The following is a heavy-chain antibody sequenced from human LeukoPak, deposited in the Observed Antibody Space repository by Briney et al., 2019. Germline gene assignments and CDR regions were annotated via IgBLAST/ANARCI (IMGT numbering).Heavy chain of an antibody. J-gene: IGHJ4*02. CDR1: GGSISSGSYY. Sequence: PSQTLSLTCTVSGGSISSGSYYWSWIRQPPGKGLEWIGYIRYSGTTNYSPSLKSRATISVDTSKNQFSLNLISVTAADTAIYYCARVSSGGYFHTYYFDYWGQGTLVTVSS. D-gene: IGHD3-22*01. CDR3: ARVSSGGYFHTYYFDY. V-gene: IGHV4-61*01. CDR2: IRYSGTT.